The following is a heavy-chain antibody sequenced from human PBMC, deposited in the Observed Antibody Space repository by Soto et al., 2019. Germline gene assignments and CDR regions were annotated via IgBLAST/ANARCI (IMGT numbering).Heavy chain of an antibody. CDR2: ISYDGSNK. V-gene: IGHV3-30-3*01. CDR1: GFTFSNNA. Sequence: QVQLVESGGGVVQPGRSLRLSCAASGFTFSNNAMDWVRQAPGKGLEWVAVISYDGSNKYIAESVKGRFTISRVNSKNTLFLQTNSLRAEDTAVYYCARGTTTSAFSAMDVWGQGTTVTVSS. J-gene: IGHJ6*02. CDR3: ARGTTTSAFSAMDV. D-gene: IGHD1-1*01.